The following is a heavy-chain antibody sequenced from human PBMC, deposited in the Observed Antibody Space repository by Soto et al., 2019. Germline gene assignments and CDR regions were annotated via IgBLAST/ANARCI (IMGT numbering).Heavy chain of an antibody. V-gene: IGHV3-48*02. CDR1: GFSFSTYN. D-gene: IGHD2-15*01. CDR2: ISTTSFTI. Sequence: GGSLRLSCAAPGFSFSTYNMDWVRQAPGKGPEWIAYISTTSFTIYYADSVKGRFTISRDNDRNSLYLEMNSLRDEDTAVYYCARDRCYDGTCYSASDSWGQGTLVTVSS. J-gene: IGHJ5*01. CDR3: ARDRCYDGTCYSASDS.